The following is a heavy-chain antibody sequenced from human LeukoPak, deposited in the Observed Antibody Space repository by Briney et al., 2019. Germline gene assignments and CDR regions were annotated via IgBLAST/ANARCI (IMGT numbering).Heavy chain of an antibody. Sequence: GGSLRLSCAASGFTFSVYAMHWVRQAPGQGLEWVAVISYDGNNKYYADSVKGRFTISRDNSKNTLYLQMNSLRAEDTAVYYCAKGRYYYDSSGYQPDYWGQGTLVTVSS. J-gene: IGHJ4*02. CDR2: ISYDGNNK. CDR1: GFTFSVYA. D-gene: IGHD3-22*01. V-gene: IGHV3-30*18. CDR3: AKGRYYYDSSGYQPDY.